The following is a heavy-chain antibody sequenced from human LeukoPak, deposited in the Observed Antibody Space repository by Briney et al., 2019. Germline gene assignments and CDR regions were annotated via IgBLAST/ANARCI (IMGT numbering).Heavy chain of an antibody. Sequence: GGSLRLSCAASGFTFSSYGMHWVRQAPGKGLEWVASINPDGNKKYSADSVKGRFTISRDNAENSLYLQMNSLRVEDTAFYYCARDLAYSRLDYWGQGMLVTVSS. CDR2: INPDGNKK. J-gene: IGHJ4*02. CDR3: ARDLAYSRLDY. D-gene: IGHD5-18*01. CDR1: GFTFSSYG. V-gene: IGHV3-7*01.